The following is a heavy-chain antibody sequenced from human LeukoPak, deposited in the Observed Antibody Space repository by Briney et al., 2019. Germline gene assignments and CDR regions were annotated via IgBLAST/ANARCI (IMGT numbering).Heavy chain of an antibody. CDR2: INRSGST. J-gene: IGHJ5*02. CDR3: AVSAAALFDP. Sequence: PSETLSLTCTVSGDSISSYYWSWVRQPAGKGLEWIGEINRSGSTNYNSSLSLKSRVTISVDTSKNQFSLKLSSVTAADTAVYYCAVSAAALFDPWGQGTLVTVSS. CDR1: GDSISSYY. D-gene: IGHD3-10*01. V-gene: IGHV4-34*01.